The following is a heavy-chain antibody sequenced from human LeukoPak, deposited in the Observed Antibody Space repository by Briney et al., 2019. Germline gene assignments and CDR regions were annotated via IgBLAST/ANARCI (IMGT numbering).Heavy chain of an antibody. V-gene: IGHV1-69*13. CDR2: IIPIFGTA. CDR1: GGTFISYA. J-gene: IGHJ4*02. D-gene: IGHD2-2*01. Sequence: ASVKVSCKASGGTFISYAISWVRQAPGQGLEWMGGIIPIFGTANYAQKFQGRVRITADESTSTAYMELSSLRSEDTAVYYCARWGCSSTSCYDHWGQGTLVTVSS. CDR3: ARWGCSSTSCYDH.